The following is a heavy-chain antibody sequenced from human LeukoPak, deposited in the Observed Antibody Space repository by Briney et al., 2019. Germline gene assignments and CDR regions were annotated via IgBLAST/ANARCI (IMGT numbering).Heavy chain of an antibody. D-gene: IGHD3-22*01. CDR2: FDPEDGET. CDR1: GYTLTELS. J-gene: IGHJ4*02. Sequence: ASVKISCKVSGYTLTELSMHWVRQAPGKGLEWMGGFDPEDGETIYAQKFQGRLTMTEDTSTDTAHMKLNSLRSEDTAVYYCASLLYDSSGYYCFDQWGQGTPVTVSS. V-gene: IGHV1-24*01. CDR3: ASLLYDSSGYYCFDQ.